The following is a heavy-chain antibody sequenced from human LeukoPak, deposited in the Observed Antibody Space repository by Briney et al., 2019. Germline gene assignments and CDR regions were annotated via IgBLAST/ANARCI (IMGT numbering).Heavy chain of an antibody. CDR1: GYTFTSYD. J-gene: IGHJ4*02. CDR2: MNPNSGNT. D-gene: IGHD6-13*01. V-gene: IGHV1-8*03. Sequence: GASVKVSCKASGYTFTSYDINWVRQATGQGLEWMGWMNPNSGNTGNAQKFQGRVTITRNTSISTAYMELSSLRYEDTAVYYCARSGWGSSRYDSWGQGTLVTVSS. CDR3: ARSGWGSSRYDS.